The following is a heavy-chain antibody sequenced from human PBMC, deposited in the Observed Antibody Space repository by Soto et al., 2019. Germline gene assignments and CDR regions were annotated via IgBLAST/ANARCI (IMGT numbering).Heavy chain of an antibody. CDR3: ARARDDFWSGYAELYYYYGMDV. J-gene: IGHJ6*02. D-gene: IGHD3-3*01. Sequence: ASVKVSCKASGYTFTSYDINWVRQATGQGLEWMGWMNPNSGNTGYAQKFQGRVTMTRNTSISTAYMELSSLRSEDTAVYYCARARDDFWSGYAELYYYYGMDVWGQGTTVTVSS. V-gene: IGHV1-8*01. CDR1: GYTFTSYD. CDR2: MNPNSGNT.